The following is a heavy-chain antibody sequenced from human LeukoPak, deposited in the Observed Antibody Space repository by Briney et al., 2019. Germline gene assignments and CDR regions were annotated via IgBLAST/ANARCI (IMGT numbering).Heavy chain of an antibody. J-gene: IGHJ4*02. CDR2: IKQDGSEK. D-gene: IGHD2-15*01. Sequence: GESLRLSCAASGFTFSSYWMSWVRQAPGKGLEWVANIKQDGSEKYYVDSVKGRFTISRDNAKNSLYLQMNSLRAEDTAVYYCARDLGIGYCSGGSCSALFDYWGQGTLVTVSS. CDR3: ARDLGIGYCSGGSCSALFDY. V-gene: IGHV3-7*01. CDR1: GFTFSSYW.